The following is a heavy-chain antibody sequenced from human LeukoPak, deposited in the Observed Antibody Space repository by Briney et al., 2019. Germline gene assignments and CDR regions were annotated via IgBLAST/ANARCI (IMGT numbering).Heavy chain of an antibody. J-gene: IGHJ4*02. CDR1: GFTFSSYD. CDR2: ISGSGGST. V-gene: IGHV3-23*01. Sequence: TGGSLRLSCAVSGFTFSSYDMSWVRQAPGEGLEWVSGISGSGGSTYYADSVKGRFTISRDTSKNALYLQMNSLRVEDTAVYYCAKVGQNYDILTYYFDYWGQGTLVTVSS. D-gene: IGHD3-9*01. CDR3: AKVGQNYDILTYYFDY.